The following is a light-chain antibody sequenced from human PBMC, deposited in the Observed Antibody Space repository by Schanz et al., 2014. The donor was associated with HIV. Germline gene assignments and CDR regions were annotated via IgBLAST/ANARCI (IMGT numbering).Light chain of an antibody. Sequence: QSVLTQPASVSGSPGQSITISCTGTSSEAGSYNLVSWYQQHPGKAPKLMIYEVSKRPSGVSNRFSGSKSGNTASLTISGLQAEDEADYYCCSYAGSSTWVFGGGTNLTVL. CDR2: EVS. CDR1: SSEAGSYNL. V-gene: IGLV2-23*02. CDR3: CSYAGSSTWV. J-gene: IGLJ3*02.